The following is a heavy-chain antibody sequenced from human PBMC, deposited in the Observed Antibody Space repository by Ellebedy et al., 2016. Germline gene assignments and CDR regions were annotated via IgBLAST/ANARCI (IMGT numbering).Heavy chain of an antibody. CDR2: ISWNSAAI. CDR1: GFTFDDYA. CDR3: AKGTMDYLHH. Sequence: SLKISCATSGFTFDDYALHWVRQVPGKGLEWVSGISWNSAAIGYGEAVKGQFTISRDSAKNYLYLQMNSLRVEDTALYFCAKGTMDYLHHWGQGTLVTVSS. J-gene: IGHJ4*02. D-gene: IGHD3-10*01. V-gene: IGHV3-9*01.